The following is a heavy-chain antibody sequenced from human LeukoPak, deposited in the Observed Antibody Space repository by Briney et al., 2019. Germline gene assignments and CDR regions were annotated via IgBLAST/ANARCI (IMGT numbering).Heavy chain of an antibody. V-gene: IGHV3-11*04. CDR3: ARVGVVVPAATHVGGAFDI. CDR1: GFTFSDYY. J-gene: IGHJ3*02. D-gene: IGHD2-2*01. Sequence: SGGSLRLSCAASGFTFSDYYMSWVRQAPGKGLEWVSYISSSGSTIYYADSVKGRFTVSRDNAKNSLYLQMNSLRAEDTAVYYCARVGVVVPAATHVGGAFDIWGQGTMVTVSS. CDR2: ISSSGSTI.